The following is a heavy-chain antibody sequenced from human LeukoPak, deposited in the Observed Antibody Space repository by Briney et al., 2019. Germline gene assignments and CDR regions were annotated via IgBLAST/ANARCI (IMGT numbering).Heavy chain of an antibody. CDR2: IYYSGST. J-gene: IGHJ3*02. CDR1: GGSISSSSYY. D-gene: IGHD3-3*01. Sequence: SSETLSLTCTVSGGSISSSSYYWGWIRQPPGKGLEWIGSIYYSGSTYYNPSLKSRVTISVDTSKNQFSLKLSSVTAADTAVYYCARGYTSRFGVVIPNRYAFDIWGQGTMVTVSS. CDR3: ARGYTSRFGVVIPNRYAFDI. V-gene: IGHV4-39*07.